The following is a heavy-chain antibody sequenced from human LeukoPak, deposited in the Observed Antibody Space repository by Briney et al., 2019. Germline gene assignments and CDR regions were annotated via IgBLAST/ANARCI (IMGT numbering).Heavy chain of an antibody. CDR3: ARRGGYNQDYLDY. CDR2: IYYSGST. D-gene: IGHD5-24*01. V-gene: IGHV4-31*03. CDR1: GGSISSGGYY. Sequence: SETLSLTCTVSGGSISSGGYYWSWIRQHPGKGLEWIGYIYYSGSTYYNPSLKSRVTISVDTSKNQFSLKLSSVTAADTAVYYCARRGGYNQDYLDYWGQGTLVTVSS. J-gene: IGHJ4*02.